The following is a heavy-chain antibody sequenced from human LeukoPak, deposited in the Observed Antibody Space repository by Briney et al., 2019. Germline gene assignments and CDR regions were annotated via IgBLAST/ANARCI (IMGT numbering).Heavy chain of an antibody. CDR2: IYYSGST. CDR3: ARGNWYFDL. CDR1: GGSISSYY. V-gene: IGHV4-59*01. Sequence: SETLSLACTVSGGSISSYYWSWIRQPPGKGLERIGYIYYSGSTNYNPSLKSRVTISVDTSKNQFSLKLSSVTAADTAVYYCARGNWYFDLWGRGTLVTVSS. J-gene: IGHJ2*01.